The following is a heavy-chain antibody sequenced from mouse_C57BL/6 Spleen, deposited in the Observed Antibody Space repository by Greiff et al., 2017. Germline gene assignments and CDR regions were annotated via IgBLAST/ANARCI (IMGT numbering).Heavy chain of an antibody. D-gene: IGHD1-1*01. CDR3: ARLYYYGSSSYYFDY. Sequence: EVLLVESGADLVKPGASVKLSCTASGFNITDYYMHWVKQRTEKGLGWIGRIDPEDGETKYAPKFQGKATITADTSPNTAYLQLSSLTSEDTAVYYCARLYYYGSSSYYFDYWGQGTTLTVSS. J-gene: IGHJ2*01. V-gene: IGHV14-2*01. CDR2: IDPEDGET. CDR1: GFNITDYY.